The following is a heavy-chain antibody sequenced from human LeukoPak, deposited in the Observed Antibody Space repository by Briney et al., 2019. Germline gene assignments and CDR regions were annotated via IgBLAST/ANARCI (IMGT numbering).Heavy chain of an antibody. V-gene: IGHV1-2*02. CDR1: GYTFTVYY. D-gene: IGHD3-10*01. CDR3: ARARGSGSYYRPLDY. CDR2: INPNSGGT. J-gene: IGHJ4*02. Sequence: ASVKVSCKASGYTFTVYYMHWVRQAPGQGLEWMGWINPNSGGTNYAQKFQGRVTMTRDTSISTAYMELSRLRSDDTAVYYCARARGSGSYYRPLDYWGQGTLVTVSS.